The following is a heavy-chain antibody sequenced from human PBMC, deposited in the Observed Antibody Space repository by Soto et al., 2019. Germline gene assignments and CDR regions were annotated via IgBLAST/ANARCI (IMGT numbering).Heavy chain of an antibody. CDR2: INAGNGNT. D-gene: IGHD4-17*01. V-gene: IGHV1-3*01. CDR1: GYTFTSYA. Sequence: QVQLVQSGAEVKKPGASVKVSCKASGYTFTSYAMHWVRQAPGQRLEWMGWINAGNGNTKYSQKVQGRVTITRDTSASTAYMELSSLRSEDTAVYYCASGGGDYGDYRLDPWGQGTLVTVSS. CDR3: ASGGGDYGDYRLDP. J-gene: IGHJ5*02.